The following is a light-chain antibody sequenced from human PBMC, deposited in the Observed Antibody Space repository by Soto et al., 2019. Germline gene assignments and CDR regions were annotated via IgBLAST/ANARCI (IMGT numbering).Light chain of an antibody. V-gene: IGKV3-11*01. Sequence: EIVLTQSPATLSLSPGEIATLSCRASQSISNYLAWNQQKPGQAPRLLIYDTSNRATGNPDRFSGSGSATDLARTISGREPDDFAVYYCQPRSNWPITFGQGTRLEIK. CDR3: QPRSNWPIT. CDR1: QSISNY. J-gene: IGKJ5*01. CDR2: DTS.